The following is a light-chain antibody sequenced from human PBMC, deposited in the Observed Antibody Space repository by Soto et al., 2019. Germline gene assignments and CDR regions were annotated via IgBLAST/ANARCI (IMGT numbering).Light chain of an antibody. CDR3: CSYAGSSTWV. Sequence: QSALTQPASVSGSPGQSITISCTGTSSDVGNYNLVSWYQQHPGKAPKLMIYEVVKRPSGVSNRFSGSKSGNTASLTISGLQAEDEADYYCCSYAGSSTWVFGGGTQLTVL. V-gene: IGLV2-23*02. CDR2: EVV. CDR1: SSDVGNYNL. J-gene: IGLJ3*02.